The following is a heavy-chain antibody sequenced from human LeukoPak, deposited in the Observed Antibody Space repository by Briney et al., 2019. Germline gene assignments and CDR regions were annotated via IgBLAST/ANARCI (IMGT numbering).Heavy chain of an antibody. J-gene: IGHJ6*03. CDR3: AKDSRYSQYIDV. CDR2: ISARGDST. Sequence: QSGGSLILSCAASGFTFSNYAMSWVRQAPGKGLEWLSVISARGDSTYYADSLKGRITISRDDSKNTMYLQMSSLRAEDTAIYYCAKDSRYSQYIDVWGKGTTVTVSS. D-gene: IGHD2-15*01. V-gene: IGHV3-23*01. CDR1: GFTFSNYA.